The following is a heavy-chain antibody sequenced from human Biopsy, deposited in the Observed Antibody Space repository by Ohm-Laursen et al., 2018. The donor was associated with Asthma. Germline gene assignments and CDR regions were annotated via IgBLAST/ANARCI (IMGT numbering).Heavy chain of an antibody. CDR2: IMPIFGTP. Sequence: GASVKVSCNASGGTFSSDAISWARQAPGQGLEWMGGIMPIFGTPNYAQKFQHRLTITADDSTTTVYMELSSLKLEDTAVYFCARSYCGGDCYSPFDYWGQGSLVTVSS. V-gene: IGHV1-69*13. CDR3: ARSYCGGDCYSPFDY. D-gene: IGHD2-21*01. J-gene: IGHJ4*02. CDR1: GGTFSSDA.